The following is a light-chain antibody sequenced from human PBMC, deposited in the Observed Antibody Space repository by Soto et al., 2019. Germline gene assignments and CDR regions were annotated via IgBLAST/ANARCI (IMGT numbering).Light chain of an antibody. CDR2: KAS. J-gene: IGKJ1*01. V-gene: IGKV1-5*03. CDR1: QSISTW. CDR3: QQYNSYWT. Sequence: DIQMTQSPSTLSASVGDRVTITCRASQSISTWLAWYQQKPGQAPNLLIYKASRLQSGVPSRFSGSGSGTEFTLTISSLQPDDFATYYCQQYNSYWTFGQGTKVEIK.